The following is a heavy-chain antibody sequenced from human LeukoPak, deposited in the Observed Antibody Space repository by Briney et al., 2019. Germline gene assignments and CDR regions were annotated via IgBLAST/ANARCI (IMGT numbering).Heavy chain of an antibody. J-gene: IGHJ4*02. CDR1: GFTFSSYG. CDR3: AKGKASGWYIVDY. D-gene: IGHD6-19*01. CDR2: ISGSGGST. Sequence: GGTLRLSCAASGFTFSSYGMSWVRQAPGKGLEWVSAISGSGGSTYYADSVKGRFTISRDNSKNTLYLQMNSLRAEDTAVYYCAKGKASGWYIVDYWGRGTLVTVSS. V-gene: IGHV3-23*01.